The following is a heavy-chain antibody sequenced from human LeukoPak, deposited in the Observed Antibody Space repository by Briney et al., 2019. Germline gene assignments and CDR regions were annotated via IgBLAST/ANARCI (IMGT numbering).Heavy chain of an antibody. CDR1: GGSISSYY. CDR3: ARAHPHFDY. J-gene: IGHJ4*02. V-gene: IGHV4-59*01. Sequence: SETLSLTCTVSGGSISSYYWSWIRQPPGKGLEWIGYIYYSGSTNYNPSLKSRVTISVDTSKNQFSLKLSSVTAADTAVYSCARAHPHFDYWGQGTLVTVSS. CDR2: IYYSGST.